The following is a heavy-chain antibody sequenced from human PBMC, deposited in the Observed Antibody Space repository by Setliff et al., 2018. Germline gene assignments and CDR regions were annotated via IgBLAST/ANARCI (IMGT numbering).Heavy chain of an antibody. CDR1: GGSISSGDYY. CDR3: ANPYSSSWGLYYYYYHYMDV. D-gene: IGHD6-13*01. J-gene: IGHJ6*03. V-gene: IGHV3-66*02. Sequence: ETLSLTCTVSGGSISSGDYYWSWVRQPPGKGLEWVSVIYSGGNTYYADSVKGRFTISRDNSKNTLYLQMNSLRAEDTAVYYCANPYSSSWGLYYYYYHYMDVWGKGTTVTVSS. CDR2: IYSGGNT.